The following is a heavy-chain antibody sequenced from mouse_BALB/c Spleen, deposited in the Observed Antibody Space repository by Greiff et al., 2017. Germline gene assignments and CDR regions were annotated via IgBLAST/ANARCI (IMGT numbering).Heavy chain of an antibody. CDR2: IRNKANGYTT. CDR1: GFTFTDYY. Sequence: DVQLVESGGGLVQPGGSLRLSCATSGFTFTDYYMSWVRQPPGKALEWLGFIRNKANGYTTEYSASVKGRFTISRDNSQSILYLQMNTLRAEDSATYYCARDKDDYDYWGQGTSVTVSS. J-gene: IGHJ4*01. V-gene: IGHV7-3*02. D-gene: IGHD2-4*01. CDR3: ARDKDDYDY.